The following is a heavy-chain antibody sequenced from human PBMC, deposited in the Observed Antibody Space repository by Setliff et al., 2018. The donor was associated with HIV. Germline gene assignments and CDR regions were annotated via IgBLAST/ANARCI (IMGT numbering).Heavy chain of an antibody. V-gene: IGHV3-23*01. D-gene: IGHD2-15*01. Sequence: GGSLRLSCAASGFTFSGYAVSWVRQAPGKGLEWVSGISASGTTTEYADSVKGRFTISRDNSKDTLYLQMNSLRAEDTAVYYCARAKGSGTYAFDIWGQGTMVTVSS. CDR2: ISASGTTT. CDR1: GFTFSGYA. J-gene: IGHJ3*02. CDR3: ARAKGSGTYAFDI.